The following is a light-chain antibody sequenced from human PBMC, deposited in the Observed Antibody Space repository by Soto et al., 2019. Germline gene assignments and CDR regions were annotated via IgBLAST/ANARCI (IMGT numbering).Light chain of an antibody. Sequence: EIVLTQSPGTLSLSPGERATLSCRASQSVSNSNLAWYQQKPGQAPRLLIYGASSRATGIPDRFSGSGSGTEFTLTISSLQPDDFATYYCQHYNSYSEAFGQGTKVELK. V-gene: IGKV3-20*01. CDR2: GAS. CDR1: QSVSNSN. J-gene: IGKJ1*01. CDR3: QHYNSYSEA.